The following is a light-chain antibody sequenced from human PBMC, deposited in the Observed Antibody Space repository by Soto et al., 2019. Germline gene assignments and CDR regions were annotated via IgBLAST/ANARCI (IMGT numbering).Light chain of an antibody. CDR1: TSNIGNNF. CDR3: GTWDNSLSAVV. CDR2: DNS. V-gene: IGLV1-51*01. J-gene: IGLJ2*01. Sequence: QSVLTQAPSVSAAPGQKVTISCSGSTSNIGNNFVSWYQFLPGTAPKLLIYDNSKRPSRIPDRFSGSKSGTSATLGITGLQTGDEADYYCGTWDNSLSAVVFGGGTKLTVL.